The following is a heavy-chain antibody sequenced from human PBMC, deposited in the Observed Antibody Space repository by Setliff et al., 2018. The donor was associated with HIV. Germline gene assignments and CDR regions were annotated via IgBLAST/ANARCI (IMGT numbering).Heavy chain of an antibody. Sequence: ASVKVSCKASGYTFTTYSLHWVRQAPGQSLEWMGWINVGNGDTKYSRELQGRIIITRDTSANTAYKELSSLRFDDTAVYFCARGALLAAFDFDHWGHGTLVTVS. V-gene: IGHV1-3*01. J-gene: IGHJ4*01. CDR1: GYTFTTYS. D-gene: IGHD3-10*01. CDR2: INVGNGDT. CDR3: ARGALLAAFDFDH.